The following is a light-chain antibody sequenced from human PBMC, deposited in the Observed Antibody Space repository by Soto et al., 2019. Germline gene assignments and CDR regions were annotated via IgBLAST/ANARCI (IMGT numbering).Light chain of an antibody. CDR2: EVS. CDR3: SSYTSRSNYV. J-gene: IGLJ1*01. Sequence: QSALTQPASVSGSPGQSITISCTGTSSDVGGYNSVSWYQQHPGKAPKLMIFEVSHRPSGVSNRFSGSQSGNTASLTISGLQTEDEADYYCSSYTSRSNYVFGTGTKLTVL. V-gene: IGLV2-14*01. CDR1: SSDVGGYNS.